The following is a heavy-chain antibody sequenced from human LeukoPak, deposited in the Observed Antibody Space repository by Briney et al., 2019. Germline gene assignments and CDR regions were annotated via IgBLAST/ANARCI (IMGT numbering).Heavy chain of an antibody. Sequence: GGSLRLSCAASGFTFSSYEMNWVRQAPGKGLEWVSSISGSSSYIYYADSVKGRFTISRDNSKNTLYLQMNSLRAEDTAVYYCARGPSGYHNTGGQGTLVTVSS. J-gene: IGHJ4*02. CDR3: ARGPSGYHNT. V-gene: IGHV3-21*01. CDR2: ISGSSSYI. D-gene: IGHD5-12*01. CDR1: GFTFSSYE.